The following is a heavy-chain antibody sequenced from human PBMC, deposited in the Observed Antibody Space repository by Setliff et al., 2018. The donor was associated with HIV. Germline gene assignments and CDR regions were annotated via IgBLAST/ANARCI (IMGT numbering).Heavy chain of an antibody. V-gene: IGHV4-39*07. D-gene: IGHD3-22*01. J-gene: IGHJ4*02. CDR2: IYYSGSTYYYGGST. Sequence: PSETLSLTCTVSGGSISSSIYYWGWIRQPPGKGLEWIGFIYYSGSTYYYGGSTYYKPSLKSRVTILVDTSKNQFSLKLSSVTAADTAVYYCARAASYYDSSGYWAPPKYFDYWGQGTLVTVSS. CDR1: GGSISSSIYY. CDR3: ARAASYYDSSGYWAPPKYFDY.